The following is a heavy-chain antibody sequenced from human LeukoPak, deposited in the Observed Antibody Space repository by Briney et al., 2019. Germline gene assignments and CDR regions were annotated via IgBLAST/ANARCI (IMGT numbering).Heavy chain of an antibody. CDR3: AILRNFYYYMDV. CDR2: IHSGGST. CDR1: GFTVSDNY. J-gene: IGHJ6*03. V-gene: IGHV3-53*01. Sequence: PGGSLRLSCAASGFTVSDNYMSWVRQAPGKGLEWVSVIHSGGSTYYADSVKGRFTISRDKSKNTLYLQMNSLRAEDTALYYCAILRNFYYYMDVWGKGTTVTVSS.